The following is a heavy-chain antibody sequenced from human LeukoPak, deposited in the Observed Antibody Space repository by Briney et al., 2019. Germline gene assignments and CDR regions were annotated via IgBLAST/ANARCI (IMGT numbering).Heavy chain of an antibody. D-gene: IGHD3-10*01. V-gene: IGHV4-4*02. J-gene: IGHJ4*02. CDR1: GASISSSNW. CDR3: ARHVRYYYGSGSYRYFDY. Sequence: SETLSLTCAVSGASISSSNWLSWVRQPPGKGLEWIGEIYHSGSTNYNPSLKSRVTISVDNSKNQFSLKLSSVTAADTAVYYCARHVRYYYGSGSYRYFDYWGQGTLVTVSS. CDR2: IYHSGST.